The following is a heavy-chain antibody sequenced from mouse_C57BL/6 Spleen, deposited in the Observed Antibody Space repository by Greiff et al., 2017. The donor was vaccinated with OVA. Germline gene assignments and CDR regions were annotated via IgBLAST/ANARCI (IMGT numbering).Heavy chain of an antibody. CDR3: TEGYFDV. J-gene: IGHJ1*03. CDR2: IDPETGGT. Sequence: QVQLKESGAELVRPGASVTLSCKASGYTFPDYEMHWVKQTPVHGLEWIGAIDPETGGTAYNQKFKGKAILTADKSSSTAYMELRSLTSEDSAVYYCTEGYFDVWGTGTTVTVSS. CDR1: GYTFPDYE. V-gene: IGHV1-15*01.